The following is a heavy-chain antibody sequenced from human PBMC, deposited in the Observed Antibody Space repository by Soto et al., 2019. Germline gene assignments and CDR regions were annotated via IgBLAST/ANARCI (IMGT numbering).Heavy chain of an antibody. CDR3: AKASRASGIAAAGTYYYYGMDV. J-gene: IGHJ6*02. Sequence: QVQLVESGGGVVQPGRSLRLSCAASGFTFSSYGMHWVRQAPGKGLEWVAVISSDGSNNYSADSVKGRFTISRDNSKNTLYLQMNSLRAEYTAVYYCAKASRASGIAAAGTYYYYGMDVWGQGTTVTVSS. CDR2: ISSDGSNN. V-gene: IGHV3-30*18. CDR1: GFTFSSYG. D-gene: IGHD6-13*01.